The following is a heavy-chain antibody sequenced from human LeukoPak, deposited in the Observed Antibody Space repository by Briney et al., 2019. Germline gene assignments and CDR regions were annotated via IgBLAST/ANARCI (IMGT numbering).Heavy chain of an antibody. J-gene: IGHJ3*02. CDR3: ARDQGLDAFDI. CDR2: ISAYKGNT. CDR1: GYTFTSYG. V-gene: IGHV1-18*04. Sequence: ASVNVSCRASGYTFTSYGISWVRQAPGQGLEWMGWISAYKGNTNYAQKLQGRVTMTTDTSTSTAYMELRRLRADDTAVYYCARDQGLDAFDIWGQGTMVTVSS.